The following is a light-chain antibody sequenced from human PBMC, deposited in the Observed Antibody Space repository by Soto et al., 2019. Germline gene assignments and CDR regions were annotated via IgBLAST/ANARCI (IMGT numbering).Light chain of an antibody. CDR1: QSVSSN. V-gene: IGKV3-15*01. Sequence: EIVMTQSPATLSVSPGERATLSCRASQSVSSNVAWYQQIPGQTPRLLIYGASTRATTIPVRFSGSGSGTEFSLTISSLQSEDFAVYYCQQYSKWPITFGQGTRLEN. CDR2: GAS. CDR3: QQYSKWPIT. J-gene: IGKJ5*01.